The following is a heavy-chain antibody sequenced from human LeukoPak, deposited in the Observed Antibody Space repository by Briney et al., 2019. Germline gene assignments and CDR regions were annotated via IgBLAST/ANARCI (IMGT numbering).Heavy chain of an antibody. CDR1: GGSISSGSCY. V-gene: IGHV4-61*09. CDR2: IYYSGST. Sequence: SQTLSLTCTVSGGSISSGSCYWSWIRQPAGKGLEWIGYIYYSGSTNYNPSLKSRVTISVDTSKNQFSLKLSSVTAADTAVYYCARHSSAPNWYFDLWGRGTLVTVSS. J-gene: IGHJ2*01. CDR3: ARHSSAPNWYFDL.